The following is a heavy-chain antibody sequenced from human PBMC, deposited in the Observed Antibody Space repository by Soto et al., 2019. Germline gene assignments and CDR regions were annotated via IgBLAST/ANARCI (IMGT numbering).Heavy chain of an antibody. D-gene: IGHD5-12*01. Sequence: QVQLVQSGAEVKKPGASVKVSCKASGYTFNNYALRWVRQAPGQRLEWMGWINCANGDTKYSQKFQGRVTITRDTSASTAYMELSSLRYEDTAVYYCARGNGYDVDFWGXXTXVTVSS. V-gene: IGHV1-3*01. CDR2: INCANGDT. J-gene: IGHJ4*01. CDR1: GYTFNNYA. CDR3: ARGNGYDVDF.